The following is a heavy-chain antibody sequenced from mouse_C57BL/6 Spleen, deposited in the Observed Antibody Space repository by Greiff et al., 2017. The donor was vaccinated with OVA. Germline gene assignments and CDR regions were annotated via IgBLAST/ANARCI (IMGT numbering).Heavy chain of an antibody. CDR1: GFTFSSYA. CDR3: ARDTVPHYFDY. Sequence: EVQVVESGGGLVKPGGSLKLSCAASGFTFSSYAMSWVRQTPEKRLEWVATISDGGSYTYYPDNVKGRFTISRDNAKNNLYLQMSHLKSEDTAMYYCARDTVPHYFDYWGQGTTLTVSS. D-gene: IGHD1-1*01. J-gene: IGHJ2*01. CDR2: ISDGGSYT. V-gene: IGHV5-4*01.